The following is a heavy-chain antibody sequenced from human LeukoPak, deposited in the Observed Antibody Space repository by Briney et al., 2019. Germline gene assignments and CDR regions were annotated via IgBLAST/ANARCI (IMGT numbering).Heavy chain of an antibody. D-gene: IGHD3-22*01. CDR2: INHSGST. Sequence: PSETLSITCAVYGGSFSGYYWSWIRQPPGKGLEWIGEINHSGSTNYNPSLKSRVTISVDKSKNQFSLKLSSVTAADTAVYYCARDAYDSSGYSFDYWGQGTLVTVSS. V-gene: IGHV4-34*01. CDR3: ARDAYDSSGYSFDY. J-gene: IGHJ4*02. CDR1: GGSFSGYY.